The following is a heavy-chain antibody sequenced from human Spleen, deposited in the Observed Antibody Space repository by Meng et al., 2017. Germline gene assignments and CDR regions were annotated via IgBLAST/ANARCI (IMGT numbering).Heavy chain of an antibody. J-gene: IGHJ4*02. CDR1: GGSVRDYY. V-gene: IGHV4-34*01. CDR2: INHSGST. Sequence: QEHVQQWWEGLLSPSETQSLTCVVSGGSVRDYYWSWNRQPPGKGLEWIGEINHSGSTNYNPSLESRATISVDTSQNNLSLKLSSVTAADSAVYYCARGPTTMANDFDYWGQGTLVTVSS. CDR3: ARGPTTMANDFDY. D-gene: IGHD4-11*01.